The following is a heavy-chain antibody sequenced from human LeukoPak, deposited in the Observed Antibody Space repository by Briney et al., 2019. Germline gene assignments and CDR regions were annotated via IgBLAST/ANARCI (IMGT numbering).Heavy chain of an antibody. J-gene: IGHJ4*02. CDR2: IYSSGST. Sequence: SSETLSLTCSVSGDSMRGHYWTWIRQPPGKGLEWIGYIYSSGSTNYKLSLKTRVTISEDTSKNQFSLRLASVTTADTAVYYCARVPTIYGVDMYYFDSWGQGTLVTVSS. V-gene: IGHV4-59*11. CDR1: GDSMRGHY. D-gene: IGHD3-3*01. CDR3: ARVPTIYGVDMYYFDS.